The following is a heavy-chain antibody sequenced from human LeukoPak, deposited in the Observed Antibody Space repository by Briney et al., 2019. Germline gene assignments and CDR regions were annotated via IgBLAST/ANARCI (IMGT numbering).Heavy chain of an antibody. CDR1: GFTFSGST. D-gene: IGHD4/OR15-4a*01. V-gene: IGHV3-15*01. J-gene: IGHJ4*02. Sequence: GGSLRLSCAASGFTFSGSTMHWVRQASGKGLEWVGRIKSKTDGETTDYAAPVKGRFTISRDDSKNTLSLQMNGLKTEDTAVYYCTIFTYGGIDYWGQGTLVTVSS. CDR3: TIFTYGGIDY. CDR2: IKSKTDGETT.